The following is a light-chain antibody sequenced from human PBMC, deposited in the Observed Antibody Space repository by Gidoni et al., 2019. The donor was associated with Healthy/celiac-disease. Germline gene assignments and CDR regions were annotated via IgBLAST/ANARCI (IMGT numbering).Light chain of an antibody. V-gene: IGKV1-17*01. CDR2: AAS. CDR3: LQHNSYPPYT. CDR1: QDITND. Sequence: DIQMTQSPSSLSASVGDRVTITCRASQDITNDLGWYQQTPGKAPKRLIYAASRLQGGVPSRFSGSGSGTEFTLTISSLQPEDFATYYCLQHNSYPPYTFGQGTKLEIK. J-gene: IGKJ2*01.